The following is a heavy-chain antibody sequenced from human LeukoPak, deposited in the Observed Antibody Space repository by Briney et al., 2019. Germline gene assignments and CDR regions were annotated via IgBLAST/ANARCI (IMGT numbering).Heavy chain of an antibody. J-gene: IGHJ4*02. CDR3: ARARIAARPDFDY. V-gene: IGHV3-48*01. D-gene: IGHD6-6*01. CDR1: GFTFSSYS. Sequence: GGSLRLSCAASGFTFSSYSMNWVRQAPGKGLEWVSSISSSSSTIYYADSVKGRFTISRDNAKNSLYLQMNSLRAEDTAVYYCARARIAARPDFDYWGQGTLVTVSS. CDR2: ISSSSSTI.